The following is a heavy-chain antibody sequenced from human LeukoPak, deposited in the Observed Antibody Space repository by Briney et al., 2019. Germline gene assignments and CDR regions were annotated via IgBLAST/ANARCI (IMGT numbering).Heavy chain of an antibody. J-gene: IGHJ4*02. Sequence: PSETLSLTCTVSGGSISSNYWSWIRQPPGKGLEWIGNISYSGRNNYNPSLRSRVTMSVDTSKNQFSLKLSSVTAADTAVYYCARVNDRGSRLDYWGQGTLVTVSS. V-gene: IGHV4-59*01. CDR3: ARVNDRGSRLDY. D-gene: IGHD3-16*01. CDR1: GGSISSNY. CDR2: ISYSGRN.